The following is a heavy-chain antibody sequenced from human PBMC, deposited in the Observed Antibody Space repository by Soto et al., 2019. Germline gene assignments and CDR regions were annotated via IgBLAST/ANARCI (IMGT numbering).Heavy chain of an antibody. V-gene: IGHV5-51*01. CDR2: IYPGDSDT. Sequence: GESLKISCNGSGYSFTIYWIAWVRQMPGKGLEWMGIIYPGDSDTRYSPSFQGQVTISADKSITTAYLQWSSLKASDTAMYYCARHSIDGYNSPADYWGQGTLVTVSS. J-gene: IGHJ4*02. CDR3: ARHSIDGYNSPADY. D-gene: IGHD5-12*01. CDR1: GYSFTIYW.